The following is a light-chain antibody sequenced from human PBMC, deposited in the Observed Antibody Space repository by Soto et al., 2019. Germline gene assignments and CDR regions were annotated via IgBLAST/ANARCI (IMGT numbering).Light chain of an antibody. J-gene: IGKJ3*01. Sequence: DIQMSQSPSSLSASVGDRVTITCRASQGISNYLAWYQQKPGKVPKLLIYAASTLQSGVPSRFSGSGSGTDFTLTISTLQPEDVATYYFQKYNSAPATFGPGTKVDIK. V-gene: IGKV1-27*01. CDR3: QKYNSAPAT. CDR1: QGISNY. CDR2: AAS.